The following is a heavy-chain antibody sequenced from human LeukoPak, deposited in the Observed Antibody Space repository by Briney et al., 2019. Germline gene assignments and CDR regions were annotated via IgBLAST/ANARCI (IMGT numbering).Heavy chain of an antibody. CDR3: ATDTAEGYYYGMDV. CDR2: IYYSGST. V-gene: IGHV4-39*07. Sequence: SETLSLTCTVSGGSISSSSYYWGWIRQPPGKGLEWIGSIYYSGSTYYNPSLKSRVTISVDTSKNQFSLKLSSVTAADTAVYYCATDTAEGYYYGMDVWGQGTTVTVSS. CDR1: GGSISSSSYY. J-gene: IGHJ6*02. D-gene: IGHD5-18*01.